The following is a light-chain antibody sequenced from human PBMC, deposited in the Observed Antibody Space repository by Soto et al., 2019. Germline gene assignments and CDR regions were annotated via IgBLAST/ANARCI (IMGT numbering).Light chain of an antibody. CDR1: SSDVGGYNY. CDR2: DVS. Sequence: QSALTQPPSASGSPGQSVTISCTGSSSDVGGYNYVSSYQQHPGKAPKLMIYDVSKRPSGVPDRFSGSKSGNTAALTVAGLQAEDEADDYCSSYAGSNIVVFGGGTKLTVL. CDR3: SSYAGSNIVV. V-gene: IGLV2-8*01. J-gene: IGLJ2*01.